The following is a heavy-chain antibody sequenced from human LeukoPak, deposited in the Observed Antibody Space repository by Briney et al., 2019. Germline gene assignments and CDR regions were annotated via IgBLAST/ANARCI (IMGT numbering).Heavy chain of an antibody. Sequence: PGGSLRLSCAASGFTFSSYAMHWVRQAPGKGLEWVAVISYDGSNKYYADSVKGRFTISRDNSKNTLYLQMNSLRAEDTAVYYCARDRVAVAGTFYSYYYGMDVWGQGTTVTVSS. CDR2: ISYDGSNK. CDR1: GFTFSSYA. D-gene: IGHD6-19*01. V-gene: IGHV3-30-3*01. CDR3: ARDRVAVAGTFYSYYYGMDV. J-gene: IGHJ6*02.